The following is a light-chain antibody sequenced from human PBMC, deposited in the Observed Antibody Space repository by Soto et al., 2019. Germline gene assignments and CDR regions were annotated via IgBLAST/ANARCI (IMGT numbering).Light chain of an antibody. V-gene: IGKV2-30*02. CDR1: QSLIHSDGNTY. Sequence: DVVMTQSPLSLPVTLGQPASISCRSSQSLIHSDGNTYLNWFQQRPGQSPRRLIYEVSDRDSGGPGKFSGSESGPDFTLKLSRLEAEDGAVYYCMQGTRWPWTFGQGTEVEIK. J-gene: IGKJ1*01. CDR3: MQGTRWPWT. CDR2: EVS.